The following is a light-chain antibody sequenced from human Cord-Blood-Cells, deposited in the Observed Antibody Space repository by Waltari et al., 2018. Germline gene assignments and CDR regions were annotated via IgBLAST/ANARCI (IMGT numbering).Light chain of an antibody. CDR3: QQYYSTPT. CDR2: WAS. Sequence: DIVMTQSPDSLAVSLGERATINCKSSQSVLYSSNNKNYLAWYQQKPGQPPKLLIYWASSXEXXXPDRFSGSGSATDFTLTISSLHAEDVAVYYCQQYYSTPTFGQGTKVEIK. J-gene: IGKJ1*01. V-gene: IGKV4-1*01. CDR1: QSVLYSSNNKNY.